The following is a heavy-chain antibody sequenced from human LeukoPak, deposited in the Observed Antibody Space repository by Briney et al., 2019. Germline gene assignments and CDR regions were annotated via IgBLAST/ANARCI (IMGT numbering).Heavy chain of an antibody. J-gene: IGHJ4*02. V-gene: IGHV3-21*01. CDR1: GFTFSSYS. CDR2: ISSSSSYI. D-gene: IGHD4-17*01. Sequence: GVSLRLSCAASGFTFSSYSMNWVRQAPGKGLEWVSSISSSSSYIYYADSVKGRFTISRDNAKNSLYLQMNSLRAEDTAVYYCARVGTTVTSVDYWGQGTLVTVSS. CDR3: ARVGTTVTSVDY.